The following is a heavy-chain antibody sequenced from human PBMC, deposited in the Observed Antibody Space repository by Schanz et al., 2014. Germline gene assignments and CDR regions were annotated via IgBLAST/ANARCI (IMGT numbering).Heavy chain of an antibody. Sequence: VQLVDSGGGLVKPGGSLRLSCATSGFTLNNAWMNWVRQAPGKGLEWVSTIGTSGGTNYAESVKGRFTISRDNSKNTLYLQMNSLRAEDTAVYFCAKIERNEDWGQGTLXTVSS. J-gene: IGHJ4*02. CDR1: GFTLNNAW. CDR2: IGTSGGT. D-gene: IGHD1-1*01. CDR3: AKIERNED. V-gene: IGHV3-23*04.